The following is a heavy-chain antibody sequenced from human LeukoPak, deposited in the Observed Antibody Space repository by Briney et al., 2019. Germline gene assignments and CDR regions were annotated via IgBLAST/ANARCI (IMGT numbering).Heavy chain of an antibody. D-gene: IGHD2-15*01. J-gene: IGHJ5*02. CDR2: INHSGST. CDR3: ARDYCSGGSCYPLNWFDP. CDR1: GGSFSGYC. Sequence: SETLSLTCAVYGGSFSGYCWSWIRQPPGKGLEWIGEINHSGSTNYNPSLKSRVTISVDTSKNQFSLKLSSVTAADTAVHYCARDYCSGGSCYPLNWFDPWGQGTLVTVSS. V-gene: IGHV4-34*01.